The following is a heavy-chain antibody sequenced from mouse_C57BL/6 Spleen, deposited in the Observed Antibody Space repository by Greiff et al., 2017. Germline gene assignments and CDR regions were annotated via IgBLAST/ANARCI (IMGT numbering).Heavy chain of an antibody. CDR1: GYTFTSYG. D-gene: IGHD2-4*01. CDR3: GNYDYDSPAWFAY. CDR2: IYPRSGNT. J-gene: IGHJ3*01. V-gene: IGHV1-81*01. Sequence: VKLMESGAELARPGASVKLSCKASGYTFTSYGISWVKQRTGQGLEWIGEIYPRSGNTYYNEKFKGKATLTADKSSSTAYMELRSLTSEDSAVYFCGNYDYDSPAWFAYWGQGTLVTVSA.